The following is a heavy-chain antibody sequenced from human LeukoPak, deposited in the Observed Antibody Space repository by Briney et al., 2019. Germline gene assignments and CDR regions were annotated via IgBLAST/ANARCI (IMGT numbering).Heavy chain of an antibody. CDR2: IWYDGSNK. V-gene: IGHV3-33*01. D-gene: IGHD5-18*01. Sequence: PGRSLRLSCAASGFTYSSCGMHWVRQAPGKGLEWVAVIWYDGSNKYYADSVKGRFTISRDNSKNTLYLQMNSLRAEDTAVYYCAREGGTAMVLDYWGQGNLVTVSS. J-gene: IGHJ4*02. CDR3: AREGGTAMVLDY. CDR1: GFTYSSCG.